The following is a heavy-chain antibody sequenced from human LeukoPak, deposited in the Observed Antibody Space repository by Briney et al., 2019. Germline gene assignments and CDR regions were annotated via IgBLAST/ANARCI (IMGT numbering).Heavy chain of an antibody. J-gene: IGHJ4*02. CDR1: GGSFSSYY. CDR3: AILGYCSSASCYAIPI. D-gene: IGHD2-2*01. CDR2: ITHRGTT. V-gene: IGHV4-34*01. Sequence: PSETLSLTCAVHGGSFSSYYWTWVRQPPGKGLEWIGEITHRGTTHYNPSLKSRVTISADTQFALKLTSVTAADTAVYYCAILGYCSSASCYAIPIWGQGSLVTVSS.